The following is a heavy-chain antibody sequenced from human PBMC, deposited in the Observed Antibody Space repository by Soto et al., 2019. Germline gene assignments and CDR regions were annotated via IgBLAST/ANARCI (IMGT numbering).Heavy chain of an antibody. CDR1: GFSFSDYH. D-gene: IGHD6-19*01. CDR3: AIGAERGWGWLHP. J-gene: IGHJ5*02. CDR2: ISGASYSR. V-gene: IGHV3-11*01. Sequence: PGGSLRLSCVASGFSFSDYHMSWIRQAPGKGLEWISYISGASYSRYYADSVKGRFTISRDNAKNLVYLQMSNLRVDDTAVYYCAIGAERGWGWLHPWGLGTLVTVSS.